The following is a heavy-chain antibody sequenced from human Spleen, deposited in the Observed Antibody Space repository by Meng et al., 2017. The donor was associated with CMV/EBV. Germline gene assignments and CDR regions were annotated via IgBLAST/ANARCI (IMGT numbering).Heavy chain of an antibody. Sequence: SVKVSCKASGYTFTDYYIHWVRQAPGQGLEWIGIINPVGGSTNYAHKFQGRVSMTRDTSTYTVYMELSSLRSEDTAVYSCARGNDFWSGPRDYWGQGTLVTVSS. CDR1: GYTFTDYY. CDR2: INPVGGST. V-gene: IGHV1-46*01. CDR3: ARGNDFWSGPRDY. D-gene: IGHD3-3*01. J-gene: IGHJ4*02.